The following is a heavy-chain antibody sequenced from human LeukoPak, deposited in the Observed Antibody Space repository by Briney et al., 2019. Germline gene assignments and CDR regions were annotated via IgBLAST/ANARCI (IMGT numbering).Heavy chain of an antibody. Sequence: SETLSLTCTVSGGSISSGGYSWSWIRQPAGKGLEWIGRIYTSGSTNYNPSLKSRVTMSVDTSKNQFSLKLSSVTAADTAVYYCARGRYYYDSSGYWDWGQGTLVTVSS. J-gene: IGHJ4*02. CDR1: GGSISSGGYS. CDR3: ARGRYYYDSSGYWD. V-gene: IGHV4-61*02. D-gene: IGHD3-22*01. CDR2: IYTSGST.